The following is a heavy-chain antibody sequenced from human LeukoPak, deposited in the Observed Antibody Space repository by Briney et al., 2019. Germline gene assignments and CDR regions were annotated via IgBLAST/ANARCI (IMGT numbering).Heavy chain of an antibody. CDR2: IRSDGSSK. J-gene: IGHJ4*02. V-gene: IGHV3-30*02. CDR3: AKWSGDYPSYYLDY. Sequence: GGSLRLSCAASGSTFRSYGLHWVRQAPGKGLEWVALIRSDGSSKNYADSVKGRFTISRDASKNTVYLQMNSLRAEDTAVYSCAKWSGDYPSYYLDYWGQGTLVTASS. CDR1: GSTFRSYG. D-gene: IGHD4-17*01.